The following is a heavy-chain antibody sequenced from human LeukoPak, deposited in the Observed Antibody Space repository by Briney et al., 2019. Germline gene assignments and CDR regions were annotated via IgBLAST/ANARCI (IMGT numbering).Heavy chain of an antibody. CDR1: GGSISSYY. J-gene: IGHJ5*02. CDR2: IYYSGST. V-gene: IGHV4-59*12. Sequence: SETLSLTCTVSGGSISSYYWSWVRQPPGKGLEWIGYIYYSGSTNYNPSLKSRVTISVDTSKNQFSLKLSSVTAADTAVYYCARVISGWYDTWGQGTLVTVSS. D-gene: IGHD6-19*01. CDR3: ARVISGWYDT.